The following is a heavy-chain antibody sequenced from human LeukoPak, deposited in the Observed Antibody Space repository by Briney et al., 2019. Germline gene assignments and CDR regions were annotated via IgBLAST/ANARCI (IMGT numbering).Heavy chain of an antibody. J-gene: IGHJ4*02. CDR3: ATFPDDWSYFDY. CDR1: GGTFSSYA. D-gene: IGHD3-9*01. V-gene: IGHV1-69*13. CDR2: IIPIFGTA. Sequence: SVKVSCKASGGTFSSYAISWVRQAPGQGLEWMGGIIPIFGTANYAQKFQGRVTVTADESTSTAYMELSSLRSEDTAVYYCATFPDDWSYFDYWGQGTLVTVSS.